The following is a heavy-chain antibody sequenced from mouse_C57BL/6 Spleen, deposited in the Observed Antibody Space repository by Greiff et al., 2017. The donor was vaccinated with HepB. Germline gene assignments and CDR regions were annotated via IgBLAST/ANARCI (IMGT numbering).Heavy chain of an antibody. V-gene: IGHV1-20*01. CDR3: AKGYYDYDGGMDY. D-gene: IGHD2-4*01. J-gene: IGHJ4*01. CDR2: INPYNGDT. Sequence: EVKVVESGPELVKPGDSVKISCKASGYSFTGYFMNWVMQSHGKSLEWIGRINPYNGDTFYNQKFKGKATLTVDKSSSTAHMELRSLTSEDSAVDYCAKGYYDYDGGMDYWGQGTSVTVSS. CDR1: GYSFTGYF.